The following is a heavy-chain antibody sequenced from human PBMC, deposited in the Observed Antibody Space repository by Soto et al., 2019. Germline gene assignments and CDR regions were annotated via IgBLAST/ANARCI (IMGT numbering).Heavy chain of an antibody. Sequence: ASVKVSCKASGYTFTGYYMHWVRQAPGQGLEWMGWINPNSGGTNYAQKFQGWVTTTRDTSISTAYMELSRLRSDDTAVYYCARDSGIGWFDPWGQGTLVTVSS. D-gene: IGHD1-1*01. J-gene: IGHJ5*02. CDR3: ARDSGIGWFDP. CDR2: INPNSGGT. CDR1: GYTFTGYY. V-gene: IGHV1-2*04.